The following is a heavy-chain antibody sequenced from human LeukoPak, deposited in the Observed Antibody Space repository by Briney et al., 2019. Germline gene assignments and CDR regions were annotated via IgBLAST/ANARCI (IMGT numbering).Heavy chain of an antibody. D-gene: IGHD1-26*01. J-gene: IGHJ6*02. V-gene: IGHV3-30-3*01. CDR1: GFTFSSYA. Sequence: GGSLRLSCAASGFTFSSYAMHWVRQAPGKGLEWVAVISYDGSNKYYADSVKGRFTISRDNSKNTLYLQMNSLRAEDTAVYYCARDASGGVYYYGMDVWGQGTTVTVSS. CDR2: ISYDGSNK. CDR3: ARDASGGVYYYGMDV.